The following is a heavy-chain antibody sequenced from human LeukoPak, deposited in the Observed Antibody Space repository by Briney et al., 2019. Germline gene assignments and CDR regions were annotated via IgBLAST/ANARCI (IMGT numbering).Heavy chain of an antibody. D-gene: IGHD2-21*02. CDR3: ARDQACGGDCYSVRPFDL. J-gene: IGHJ5*02. CDR2: IIPIFGTA. CDR1: GGTFTSYA. Sequence: SVTVSCTSSGGTFTSYAISWVRQAPGQGREWMGGIIPIFGTANYAQKFQGRVTITADESTSTAYIELSSLRSEDTAVYYCARDQACGGDCYSVRPFDLWGQGTLVTVSS. V-gene: IGHV1-69*13.